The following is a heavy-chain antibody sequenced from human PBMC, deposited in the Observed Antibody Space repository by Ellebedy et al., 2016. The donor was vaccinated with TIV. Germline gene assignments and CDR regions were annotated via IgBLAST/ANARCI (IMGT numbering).Heavy chain of an antibody. CDR1: GFTFSGSY. J-gene: IGHJ4*02. CDR3: IRQDCGSTSCQSMGG. CDR2: IRSKAASYAT. Sequence: GESLKISXAASGFTFSGSYIHWVRQASGKGLEWVGLIRSKAASYATAYAASVKGRFTISRDDSKNTAYLQMSSLQTEDTAVYYCIRQDCGSTSCQSMGGWGQGTLVTVSA. V-gene: IGHV3-73*01. D-gene: IGHD2-2*01.